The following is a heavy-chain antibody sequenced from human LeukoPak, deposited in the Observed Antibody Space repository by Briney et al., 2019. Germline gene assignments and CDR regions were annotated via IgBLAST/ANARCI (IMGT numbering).Heavy chain of an antibody. D-gene: IGHD2-2*01. V-gene: IGHV3-23*01. CDR1: GFTLSSYA. J-gene: IGHJ5*02. CDR2: ISGSGGST. CDR3: AKDHCTSTSCYYDWFDP. Sequence: GGSLRLSCAASGFTLSSYAMSWVRQAPGKGLEWVSAISGSGGSTYYADSVKGRFTISRDNSKNTLYLQMNSLRAEDTAVYYCAKDHCTSTSCYYDWFDPWGQGTLVTVSS.